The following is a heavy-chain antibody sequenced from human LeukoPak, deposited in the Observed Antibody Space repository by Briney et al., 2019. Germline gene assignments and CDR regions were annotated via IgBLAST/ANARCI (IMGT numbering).Heavy chain of an antibody. Sequence: GGSLRLSCAGSGFTFSRYSMNWFRRAPGKGLERVSSISSRSTYIFYADSVKGRFTISRDNAKNSLYLQMNSLGAEDTAVYYCARDAQWLVPEGYFYYMDVWGKGTTVTVSS. V-gene: IGHV3-21*01. CDR3: ARDAQWLVPEGYFYYMDV. D-gene: IGHD6-19*01. CDR2: ISSRSTYI. CDR1: GFTFSRYS. J-gene: IGHJ6*03.